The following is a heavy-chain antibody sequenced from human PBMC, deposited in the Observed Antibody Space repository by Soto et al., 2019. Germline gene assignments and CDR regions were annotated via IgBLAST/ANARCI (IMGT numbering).Heavy chain of an antibody. Sequence: PGGCLRRSCSASEITFSRYAMSWVRQSPGKGQQWVSTINDSGDSTYYADSVKGRFNISIDNSKTTPYLQMNSLRADDTAVFYCAKGQCSSSSGWFDPWVRGTLVT. V-gene: IGHV3-23*01. CDR2: INDSGDST. J-gene: IGHJ5*02. CDR1: EITFSRYA. CDR3: AKGQCSSSSGWFDP. D-gene: IGHD6-13*01.